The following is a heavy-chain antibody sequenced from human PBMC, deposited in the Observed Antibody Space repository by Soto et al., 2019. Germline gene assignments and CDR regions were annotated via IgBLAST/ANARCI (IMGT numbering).Heavy chain of an antibody. CDR2: ISSSSSYI. D-gene: IGHD6-19*01. CDR3: ARDWGYSGWYGYFEY. V-gene: IGHV3-21*01. CDR1: GFTFSSYS. Sequence: EVQLVESGGGLVKPGGSLRLSCAASGFTFSSYSMNWVRQAPGKGLEWVSSISSSSSYIYYADSVKGRFTISRDNAKNSLYLQMNSLRGEDTAVYYCARDWGYSGWYGYFEYWGQGTLVTVSS. J-gene: IGHJ4*02.